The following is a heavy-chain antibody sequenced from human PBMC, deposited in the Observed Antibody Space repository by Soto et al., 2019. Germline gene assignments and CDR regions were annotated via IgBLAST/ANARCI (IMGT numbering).Heavy chain of an antibody. J-gene: IGHJ6*02. D-gene: IGHD3-3*01. CDR1: GYSFTSYW. Sequence: PGESLKISCKGSGYSFTSYWIGWVRHMPGKGLEWMGIIYPGDSDTRYSPSFQGQVTISADKSISTAYLQWSSLKASDTAMYYCLLFWSGYPTFYYYYGMDVWGQGTTVTVS. V-gene: IGHV5-51*01. CDR2: IYPGDSDT. CDR3: LLFWSGYPTFYYYYGMDV.